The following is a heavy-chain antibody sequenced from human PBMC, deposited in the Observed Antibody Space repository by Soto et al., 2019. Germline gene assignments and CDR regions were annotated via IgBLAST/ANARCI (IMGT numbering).Heavy chain of an antibody. V-gene: IGHV4-34*01. CDR3: ARKGRYFDWSLPKGGWFDP. J-gene: IGHJ5*02. D-gene: IGHD3-9*01. CDR2: INHSGST. Sequence: QVQLQQWGAGLLKPSETLSLTCAVYGGSFSGYYWSWIRQPPGKGLEWIGEINHSGSTNYNPSLKRRVTISVDTSKNQFSLKLSSVTAADTAVYYCARKGRYFDWSLPKGGWFDPWGQGTLVTVSS. CDR1: GGSFSGYY.